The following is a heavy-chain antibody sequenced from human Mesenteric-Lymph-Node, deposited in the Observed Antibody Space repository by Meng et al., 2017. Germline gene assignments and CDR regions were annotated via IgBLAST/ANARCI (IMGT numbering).Heavy chain of an antibody. Sequence: SETLSLTCAVYGGSFSGYYWSWIRQPPGKGLEWIGEINHSGSTNYNPSLKSRVTISVDTSKNQFSLKLSSVTAADTAVYYCARAYYYGSGSYLGFDYWGQGTLVTVSS. V-gene: IGHV4-34*01. CDR1: GGSFSGYY. J-gene: IGHJ4*02. CDR2: INHSGST. D-gene: IGHD3-10*01. CDR3: ARAYYYGSGSYLGFDY.